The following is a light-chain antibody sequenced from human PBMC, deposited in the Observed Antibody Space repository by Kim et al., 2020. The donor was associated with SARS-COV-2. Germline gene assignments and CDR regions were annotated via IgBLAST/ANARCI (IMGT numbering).Light chain of an antibody. Sequence: DIQMTQSPSSVSASVGDRVTITCRASQRISTWLVWYQQKPGKAPKVMIYGASILQSGVPSRFSGSGSGTDFTLTISNLQSEDSATYYCQQASSFPLTFGGGTKVDIK. CDR3: QQASSFPLT. V-gene: IGKV1-12*01. CDR1: QRISTW. CDR2: GAS. J-gene: IGKJ4*01.